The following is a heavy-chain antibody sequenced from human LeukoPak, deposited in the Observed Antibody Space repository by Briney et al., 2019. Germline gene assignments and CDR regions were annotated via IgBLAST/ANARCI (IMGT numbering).Heavy chain of an antibody. CDR3: ARDSVRGYHVDY. J-gene: IGHJ4*02. Sequence: ASVKVSCKASGGTFSSYAISWVRQAPGQGLEWMGWINPNSGGTNYAQKFQGRVTMTRDTSISTAYMELSRLRSDDTAVYYCARDSVRGYHVDYWGQGTLVTVSS. D-gene: IGHD3-3*01. CDR2: INPNSGGT. CDR1: GGTFSSYA. V-gene: IGHV1-2*02.